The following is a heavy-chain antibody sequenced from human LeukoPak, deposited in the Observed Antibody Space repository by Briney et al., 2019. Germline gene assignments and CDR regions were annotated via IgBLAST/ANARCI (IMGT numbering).Heavy chain of an antibody. J-gene: IGHJ5*02. Sequence: GGSLRLSCAASGFTFDDYDMHWVRQAPGKGLEWVSGINWNSNTIRYADSVKGRFTISRDNAKNSLFLQMNSLRVEDMAFYYCVKGSRYSSSSNWFDPWGQGTLVTVSS. V-gene: IGHV3-9*03. CDR1: GFTFDDYD. CDR3: VKGSRYSSSSNWFDP. CDR2: INWNSNTI. D-gene: IGHD6-6*01.